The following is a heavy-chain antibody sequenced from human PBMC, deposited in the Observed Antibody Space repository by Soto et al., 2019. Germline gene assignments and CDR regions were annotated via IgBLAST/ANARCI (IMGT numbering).Heavy chain of an antibody. D-gene: IGHD6-13*01. J-gene: IGHJ4*02. CDR3: ARDRQYSSSWLDY. V-gene: IGHV3-30-3*01. CDR2: ISYDGSNK. Sequence: QVQLVESGGGVVQPGRSLSLSCAASGFTFSSYAMHWVRQAPGKGLEWVAVISYDGSNKYYADSVKGRFTISRDNSKNTLYLQMNSLRAEDTAVYYCARDRQYSSSWLDYWGQGTLVTVSS. CDR1: GFTFSSYA.